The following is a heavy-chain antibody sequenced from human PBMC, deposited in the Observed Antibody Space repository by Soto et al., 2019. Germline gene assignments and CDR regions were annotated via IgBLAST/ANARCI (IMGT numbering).Heavy chain of an antibody. CDR3: AKEHYDSSGPLSFDI. V-gene: IGHV3-23*01. CDR1: GFTFSSYA. J-gene: IGHJ3*02. D-gene: IGHD3-22*01. CDR2: ISGSGCST. Sequence: PGGSPRLSCAASGFTFSSYAMSWVRQAPGKGLEWVSAISGSGCSTYYADSVKGRFTISRDNSKNTLYLQMNSLRAEDTAVYYCAKEHYDSSGPLSFDIWGQGTMGTVSS.